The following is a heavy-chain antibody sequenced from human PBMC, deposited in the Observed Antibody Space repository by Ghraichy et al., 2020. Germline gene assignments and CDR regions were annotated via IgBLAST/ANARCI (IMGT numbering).Heavy chain of an antibody. Sequence: LSLTCAASGFTFSLYTMNWVRQAPGKGLEWVSSISSSSSYIYYADSLKGRFTISRDNAKNSLYLQMNSLRAEDTAVYYCARDYCDITSCPQGWLQSLAYWGQGTLVTVSS. CDR1: GFTFSLYT. CDR3: ARDYCDITSCPQGWLQSLAY. J-gene: IGHJ4*02. D-gene: IGHD2-2*01. V-gene: IGHV3-21*01. CDR2: ISSSSSYI.